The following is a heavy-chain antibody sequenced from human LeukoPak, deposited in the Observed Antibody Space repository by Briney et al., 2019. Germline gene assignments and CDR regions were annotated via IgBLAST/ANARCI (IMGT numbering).Heavy chain of an antibody. J-gene: IGHJ3*02. CDR2: IKEDGSEK. D-gene: IGHD1-1*01. CDR3: ANEGGGAFDI. CDR1: GFTFSSYA. V-gene: IGHV3-7*01. Sequence: GGSLRLSCAASGFTFSSYAMSWVRQAPGKGLEWVANIKEDGSEKYYVDSVKGRFTISRDNAKNSLYLQMNSLRAEDTAMYYCANEGGGAFDIWGQGTMVTVSS.